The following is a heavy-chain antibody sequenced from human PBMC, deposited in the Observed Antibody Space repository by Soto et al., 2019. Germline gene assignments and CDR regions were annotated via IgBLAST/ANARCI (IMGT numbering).Heavy chain of an antibody. CDR1: GFSLSTNGAG. D-gene: IGHD3-10*01. Sequence: QIILKESGPTLVKSTQTLTLTCTFSGFSLSTNGAGVGWIRQPPGKALEWLALIYWNGNKSYSPSLKSRLTITKDSSKNHVVLTMTNMDPVDTATYYCVSGSFPNWFDPWGQGILVTVSS. CDR3: VSGSFPNWFDP. J-gene: IGHJ5*02. V-gene: IGHV2-5*01. CDR2: IYWNGNK.